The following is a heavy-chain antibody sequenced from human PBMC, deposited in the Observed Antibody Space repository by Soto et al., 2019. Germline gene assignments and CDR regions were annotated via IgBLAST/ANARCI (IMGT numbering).Heavy chain of an antibody. CDR3: ARDFSGWYDYYYYGMDV. V-gene: IGHV3-48*02. CDR1: SLNFTPDR. CDR2: ISSSSSTI. Sequence: GGSLTVPSEPSSLNFTPDRLNSIGRELENRLEWVSYISSSSSTIYYADSVKGRFTISRDNAKNSLYLQMNSLRDEDTAVYYCARDFSGWYDYYYYGMDVLGQGTTVTVSS. J-gene: IGHJ6*02. D-gene: IGHD6-19*01.